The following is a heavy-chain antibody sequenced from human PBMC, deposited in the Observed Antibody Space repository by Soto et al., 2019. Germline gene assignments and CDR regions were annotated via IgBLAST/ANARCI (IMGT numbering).Heavy chain of an antibody. CDR2: IIPILGIA. CDR3: AMDTIGSGGSGAFDI. J-gene: IGHJ3*02. V-gene: IGHV1-69*02. Sequence: PVKVSCKASGGTFSSYTISWVRQAPGQGLEWMGRIIPILGIANYAQKFQGRVTITADKSTSTAYMELSSLRSEDTAVYYCAMDTIGSGGSGAFDILGQGTMVTVSS. D-gene: IGHD2-15*01. CDR1: GGTFSSYT.